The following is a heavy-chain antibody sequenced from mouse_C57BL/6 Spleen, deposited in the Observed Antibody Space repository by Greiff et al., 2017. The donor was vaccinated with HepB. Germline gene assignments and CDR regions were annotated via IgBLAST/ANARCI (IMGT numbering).Heavy chain of an antibody. J-gene: IGHJ2*01. CDR3: AKMPYSNSYFDY. D-gene: IGHD2-5*01. CDR2: IDPSDSYT. CDR1: GYTFTSYW. Sequence: QVQLQQSGAELVMPGASVKLSCKASGYTFTSYWMHWVKQRPGQGLEWIGEIDPSDSYTNYNQKFKGKSTLTVDKSSSTAYMQLSSLTSEDSAVYYCAKMPYSNSYFDYWGQGTTLTVSS. V-gene: IGHV1-69*01.